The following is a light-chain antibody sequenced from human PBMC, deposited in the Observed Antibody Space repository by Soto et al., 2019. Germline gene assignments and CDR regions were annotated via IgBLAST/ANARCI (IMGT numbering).Light chain of an antibody. J-gene: IGKJ4*01. Sequence: TQSPATLSLSPGERSTLSCRASQSIRNYLAWYQQKPGQAPRLLIYDASNRATGIPARFSGSGSGTDFILTISSLETEDSGVYYCQQSNDWVAFGGGTKVDIK. V-gene: IGKV3-11*01. CDR2: DAS. CDR3: QQSNDWVA. CDR1: QSIRNY.